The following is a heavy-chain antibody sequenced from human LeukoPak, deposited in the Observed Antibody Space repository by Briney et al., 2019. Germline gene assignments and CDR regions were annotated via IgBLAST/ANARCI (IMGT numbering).Heavy chain of an antibody. CDR1: GFTFSSYA. CDR3: ARELPGPFDY. D-gene: IGHD1-14*01. J-gene: IGHJ4*02. V-gene: IGHV3-48*03. Sequence: GGSLRLSCAASGFTFSSYAMRWVRQAPGKGLEWVSYIRVSGSSIYYADSVKGRFTISRDNAKSSLYLQMNSLRAEDTAVYYCARELPGPFDYWGQGTLVTVSS. CDR2: IRVSGSSI.